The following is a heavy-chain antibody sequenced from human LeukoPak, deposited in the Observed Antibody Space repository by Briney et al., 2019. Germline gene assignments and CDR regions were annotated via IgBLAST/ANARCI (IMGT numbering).Heavy chain of an antibody. J-gene: IGHJ5*02. CDR3: ARHLSRRAATPVGWFDP. Sequence: PGESLKISCKGSGYSFTSYWIGWVRPMPGKGLEWMGIIYPGDSDTRYSPSFQGQVTISADKSISTAYLQWSSLKASDTAMYYCARHLSRRAATPVGWFDPWGQGTLVTVSS. D-gene: IGHD2-15*01. CDR2: IYPGDSDT. V-gene: IGHV5-51*01. CDR1: GYSFTSYW.